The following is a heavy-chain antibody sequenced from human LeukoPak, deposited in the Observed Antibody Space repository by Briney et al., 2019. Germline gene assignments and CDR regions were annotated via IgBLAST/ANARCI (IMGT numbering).Heavy chain of an antibody. CDR2: IFHNGHT. J-gene: IGHJ4*02. CDR3: ARVLRGSFAYFEY. CDR1: GGSISSYY. Sequence: PSETLSLTCTISGGSISSYYWSWIRQPPGKGLEWIGDIFHNGHTNYNPSLKSRVTMSVDTSKNQFSLKLTSVTAADTAVYYRARVLRGSFAYFEYWGQGTLVTVSS. D-gene: IGHD3-3*01. V-gene: IGHV4-59*01.